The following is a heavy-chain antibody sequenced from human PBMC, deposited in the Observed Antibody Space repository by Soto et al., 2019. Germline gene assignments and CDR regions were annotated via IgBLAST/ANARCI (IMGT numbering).Heavy chain of an antibody. CDR2: VSEDGGST. CDR1: VFTFSNYA. D-gene: IGHD4-17*01. CDR3: ATRTSVPGRHLDDY. J-gene: IGHJ4*01. Sequence: GGSLRLSCASSVFTFSNYAMSCVRHSPGKWLEWVSAVSEDGGSTYYADSVKGRFTISRDNSKSALSLQMNSLRAEDTAVYYCATRTSVPGRHLDDYWGHGTRVTVSS. V-gene: IGHV3-23*01.